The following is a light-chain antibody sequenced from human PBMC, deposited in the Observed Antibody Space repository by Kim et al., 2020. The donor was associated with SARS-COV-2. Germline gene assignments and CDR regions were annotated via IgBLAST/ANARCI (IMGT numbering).Light chain of an antibody. J-gene: IGLJ2*01. CDR3: SSYAGSNNLV. V-gene: IGLV2-8*01. CDR1: SSDVGGYNY. Sequence: GQSVTIAFTGTSSDVGGYNYVSWYQQHPGKAPKLMIYEVNQRPSGVPDRFSGSKSGNTASLTVSGLQAEDEADYYCSSYAGSNNLVFGGGTQLTVL. CDR2: EVN.